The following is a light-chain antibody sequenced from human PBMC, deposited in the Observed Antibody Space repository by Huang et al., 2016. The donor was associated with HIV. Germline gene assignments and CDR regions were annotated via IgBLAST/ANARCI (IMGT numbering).Light chain of an antibody. V-gene: IGKV3-15*01. Sequence: EIVMTQSPATLSVSPGERATLSCKASQSISSNLAWYQQKRGQAPRLLIYGASTRATDIPARFSGSGSGTEFTLTISSLQSEDFALYFCHQYNNWPPWTFGQGTKVEIK. CDR3: HQYNNWPPWT. J-gene: IGKJ1*01. CDR1: QSISSN. CDR2: GAS.